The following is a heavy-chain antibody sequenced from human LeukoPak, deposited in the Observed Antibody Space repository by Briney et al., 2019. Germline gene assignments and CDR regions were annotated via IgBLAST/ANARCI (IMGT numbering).Heavy chain of an antibody. CDR2: INHSGST. CDR3: ARGWVKRITIFGVDTLGAFDI. CDR1: GGSFSGYY. Sequence: PSETLSLTCAVYGGSFSGYYWSWIRQPPGKGREWIGEINHSGSTNYNPSLKSRVTISVDTSKNQFSLKLSSVTAADTAVYYCARGWVKRITIFGVDTLGAFDIWGQGTMVTVSS. D-gene: IGHD3-3*01. J-gene: IGHJ3*02. V-gene: IGHV4-34*01.